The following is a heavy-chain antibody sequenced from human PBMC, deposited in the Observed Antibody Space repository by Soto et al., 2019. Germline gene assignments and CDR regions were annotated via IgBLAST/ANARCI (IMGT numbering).Heavy chain of an antibody. CDR2: ISYDGSNK. J-gene: IGHJ6*02. CDR1: GLTFSSYG. CDR3: AKDTSGYCSGGSCYDYYYYGMDV. Sequence: PGGSMRLSSAASGLTFSSYGMHWVRQAPGKGLEWVAVISYDGSNKYYADSVKGRFTISRDNSKNTLYLQMNSLRAEDTAVYYCAKDTSGYCSGGSCYDYYYYGMDVWGQGTTVTVSS. D-gene: IGHD2-15*01. V-gene: IGHV3-30*18.